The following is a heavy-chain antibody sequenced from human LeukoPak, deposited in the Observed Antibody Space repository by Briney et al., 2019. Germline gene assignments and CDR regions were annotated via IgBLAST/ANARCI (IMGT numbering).Heavy chain of an antibody. Sequence: GGSLRLSCAASGFTFSSYSMNWVRQAPGKGLEWVSSISISSSYIYYADSVKGRFTISRDNAKSSLYLQMDSLGAEDTAVYYCATTPYCSSTSCYRAFYFDYWGQGTLVTVSS. V-gene: IGHV3-21*01. CDR1: GFTFSSYS. CDR2: ISISSSYI. J-gene: IGHJ4*02. D-gene: IGHD2-2*02. CDR3: ATTPYCSSTSCYRAFYFDY.